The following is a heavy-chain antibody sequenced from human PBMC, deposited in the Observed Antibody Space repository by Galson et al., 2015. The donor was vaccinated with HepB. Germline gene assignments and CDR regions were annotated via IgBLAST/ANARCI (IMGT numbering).Heavy chain of an antibody. CDR2: ISWNSGSI. CDR1: GFTFDDYD. J-gene: IGHJ4*02. CDR3: AKDSTHSAGNPDY. D-gene: IGHD4-23*01. Sequence: SLRLSCAASGFTFDDYDMHWVRQAPGKGLEWVSGISWNSGSIGYADSVKGRFTISRVDAKNSLYLQMNSLRSEDTALYYCAKDSTHSAGNPDYWGQGTLVTVSS. V-gene: IGHV3-9*01.